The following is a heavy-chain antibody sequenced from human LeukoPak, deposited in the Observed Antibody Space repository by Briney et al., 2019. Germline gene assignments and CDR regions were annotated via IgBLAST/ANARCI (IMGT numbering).Heavy chain of an antibody. J-gene: IGHJ4*02. CDR3: ARPADYYDSSGYWGGFDY. D-gene: IGHD3-22*01. V-gene: IGHV4-39*01. CDR2: IYYSGST. Sequence: PSETLSLTCTVSGGSISSSSYYWGWIRQPPGKGLEWIGSIYYSGSTYYNPSLKSRVTISVDTSKNQFSLKLSSVTAADTAVYYCARPADYYDSSGYWGGFDYWGQGTLVTVSS. CDR1: GGSISSSSYY.